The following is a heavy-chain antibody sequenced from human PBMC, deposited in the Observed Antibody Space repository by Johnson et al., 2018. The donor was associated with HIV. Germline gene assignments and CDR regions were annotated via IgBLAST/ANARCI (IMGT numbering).Heavy chain of an antibody. CDR1: GITFSNYG. D-gene: IGHD6-13*01. Sequence: QVKLVESGGGVVQPGRSLRLSCAASGITFSNYGTHWVRQAPGKGLEWVAGLWYDGSNKYYADSVKGRFSISRDNSKNTLYLQMNSLRADDTAVYYCAKCIWGSSLIDAFDIWGQGTMVTVSS. CDR2: LWYDGSNK. CDR3: AKCIWGSSLIDAFDI. J-gene: IGHJ3*02. V-gene: IGHV3-33*06.